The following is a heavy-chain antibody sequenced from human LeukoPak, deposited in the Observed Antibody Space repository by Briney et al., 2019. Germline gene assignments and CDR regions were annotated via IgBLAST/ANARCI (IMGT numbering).Heavy chain of an antibody. CDR3: AKVYWFGGYMDV. Sequence: GSLRLSFSGSGFTFSSYAMSWVRQAPGKGLEWVSAISGSGGSTYYADSVKGRFTISRDNSKNTLYLQMNSLRAEDTAVYYCAKVYWFGGYMDVWGKGTTVAVSS. D-gene: IGHD3-10*01. J-gene: IGHJ6*03. CDR1: GFTFSSYA. CDR2: ISGSGGST. V-gene: IGHV3-23*01.